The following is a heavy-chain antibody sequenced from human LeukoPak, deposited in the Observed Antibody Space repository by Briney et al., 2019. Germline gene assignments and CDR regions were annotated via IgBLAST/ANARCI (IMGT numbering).Heavy chain of an antibody. V-gene: IGHV7-4-1*02. D-gene: IGHD4-17*01. Sequence: GASVKVSCKASGYTFTGYYMHWVRQAPGQGLEWMGWINTNTGNPTYAQGFTGRFVFSLDTSVSTAYLQISSLKAEDTAVYYCARSDYGDPRGYFDYWGQGTLVTVSS. J-gene: IGHJ4*02. CDR1: GYTFTGYY. CDR3: ARSDYGDPRGYFDY. CDR2: INTNTGNP.